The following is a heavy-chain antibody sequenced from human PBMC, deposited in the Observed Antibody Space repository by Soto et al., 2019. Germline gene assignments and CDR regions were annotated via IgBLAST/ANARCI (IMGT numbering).Heavy chain of an antibody. Sequence: GESLKISCAASGFTFSSYAMHWVRQAPGKGLEYVSAISSNGGSTYYANSVKGRFTISRDNSKNTLYLQMGSLRAEDMAVYYCARSDSYCSSTRCSDYYYGMDVWGQGTTVTVSS. V-gene: IGHV3-64*01. D-gene: IGHD2-2*01. CDR3: ARSDSYCSSTRCSDYYYGMDV. CDR1: GFTFSSYA. J-gene: IGHJ6*02. CDR2: ISSNGGST.